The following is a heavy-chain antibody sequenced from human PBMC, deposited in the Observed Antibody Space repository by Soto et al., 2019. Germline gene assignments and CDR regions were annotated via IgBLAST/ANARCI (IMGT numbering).Heavy chain of an antibody. V-gene: IGHV4-39*01. D-gene: IGHD3-10*01. J-gene: IGHJ4*02. Sequence: QLQLQESGPGLVKPSETLSLTCTVSGGSISRSSYYWGWIRQPPEKGLEWIGSIYYSGSTHYNPSLKSRVTISVDTSKNQFSLKLSSVPAADTAVYYCATLWFGAADYWGQGTLVTVSS. CDR2: IYYSGST. CDR1: GGSISRSSYY. CDR3: ATLWFGAADY.